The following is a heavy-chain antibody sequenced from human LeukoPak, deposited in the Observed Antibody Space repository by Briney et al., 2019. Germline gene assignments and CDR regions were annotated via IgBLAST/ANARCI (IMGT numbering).Heavy chain of an antibody. V-gene: IGHV4-59*01. CDR1: GGSISSYY. Sequence: SETLSFTCTVSGGSISSYYWSWIRQPPGKGLEWIGYIYYSGSSNYNPSLKSRVTISVDTSKNQFSLKLSSVTAAGTAVYYCASSGEEDSNFDYWGQGTLVTVSS. CDR2: IYYSGSS. J-gene: IGHJ4*02. D-gene: IGHD7-27*01. CDR3: ASSGEEDSNFDY.